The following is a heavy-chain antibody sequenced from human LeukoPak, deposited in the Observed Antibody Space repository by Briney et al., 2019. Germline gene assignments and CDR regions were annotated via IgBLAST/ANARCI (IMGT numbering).Heavy chain of an antibody. J-gene: IGHJ5*02. Sequence: SETLSLTCSVSGDSISSYYWGWIRQFPGKGLEWIGSIYYSGSTNYNPSLKSRVTISIDTSKNQFSLNLSSVTAADTAVYYCARFNWGSGVNPWGQGTLVTVSS. V-gene: IGHV4-59*01. D-gene: IGHD3-10*01. CDR3: ARFNWGSGVNP. CDR2: IYYSGST. CDR1: GDSISSYY.